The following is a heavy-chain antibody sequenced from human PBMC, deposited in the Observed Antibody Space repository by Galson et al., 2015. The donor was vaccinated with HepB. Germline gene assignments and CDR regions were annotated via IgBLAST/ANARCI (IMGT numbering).Heavy chain of an antibody. V-gene: IGHV3-23*01. CDR2: ISNSGGNT. CDR3: AKGVLGKVRGLIVN. Sequence: SLRLSCAASGFIFSSYAMSWVRQAPGKGLEWVSDISNSGGNTYYADSVKGRFTISRDNSKNTLYLQMDSLRAEDTAVYHCAKGVLGKVRGLIVNWGQGTLVTVSS. CDR1: GFIFSSYA. J-gene: IGHJ4*02. D-gene: IGHD3-10*01.